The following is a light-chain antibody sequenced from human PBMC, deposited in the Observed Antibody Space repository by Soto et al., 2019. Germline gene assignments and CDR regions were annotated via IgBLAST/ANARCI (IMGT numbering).Light chain of an antibody. Sequence: EFVVAHAPCTLSLSPVERATLSCRASQSVSTYLAWYQQKPGQAPRLLIYDASNRATGIPARFSGSGSATDFTLTISSLEPEDFAVYYCQQRSSWITFGQGTRLEIK. CDR1: QSVSTY. V-gene: IGKV3-11*01. CDR3: QQRSSWIT. CDR2: DAS. J-gene: IGKJ5*01.